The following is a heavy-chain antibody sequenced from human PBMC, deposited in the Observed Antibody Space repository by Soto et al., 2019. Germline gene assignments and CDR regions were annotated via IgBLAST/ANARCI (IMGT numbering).Heavy chain of an antibody. CDR3: ARWRSSVVTQEYLDV. Sequence: SETLSLTCTVTGDSISSISYYCGWIRQPPGKGLEWIGSIYYSGSTYNNPSLRSRVSMSIDTSKDQFTLKLKSVTAADTALYFCARWRSSVVTQEYLDVWG. CDR2: IYYSGST. V-gene: IGHV4-39*01. J-gene: IGHJ6*03. CDR1: GDSISSISYY. D-gene: IGHD2-21*02.